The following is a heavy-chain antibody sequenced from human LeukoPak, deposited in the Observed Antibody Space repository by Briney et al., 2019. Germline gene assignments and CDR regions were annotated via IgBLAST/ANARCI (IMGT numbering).Heavy chain of an antibody. Sequence: ASVKVSCKASGGTFSSYAISWVRQAPGQGLEWMGGIIPIFGTANYAQKFQGRVTITADKSTSTVYMELSSLRSEDTALYYCARDVPYCGGNCHDAFDIWGQGTKVTVSS. CDR1: GGTFSSYA. CDR2: IIPIFGTA. D-gene: IGHD2-21*02. V-gene: IGHV1-69*06. CDR3: ARDVPYCGGNCHDAFDI. J-gene: IGHJ3*02.